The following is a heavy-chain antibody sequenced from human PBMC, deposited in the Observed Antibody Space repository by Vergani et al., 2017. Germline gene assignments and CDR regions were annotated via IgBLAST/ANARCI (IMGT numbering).Heavy chain of an antibody. Sequence: QLQLQESGPGLVKPSETLSLTRTVPGGSLSRSSYYWGWIRQPPGKGLEWIGSIYYSGSTNYHPSLTSLVTIPVDTSKNQFSLKLSSVTAADTAVYYCAGSIAAAGRENDYWGQGTLVTVSS. V-gene: IGHV4-39*07. CDR2: IYYSGST. CDR3: AGSIAAAGRENDY. D-gene: IGHD6-13*01. J-gene: IGHJ4*02. CDR1: GGSLSRSSYY.